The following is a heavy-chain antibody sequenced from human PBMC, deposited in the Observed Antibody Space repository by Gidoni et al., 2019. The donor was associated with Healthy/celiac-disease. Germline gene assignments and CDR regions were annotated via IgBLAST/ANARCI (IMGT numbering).Heavy chain of an antibody. V-gene: IGHV3-30-3*01. J-gene: IGHJ4*02. CDR1: GFTFSSYA. CDR2: ISYDGSNK. D-gene: IGHD3-16*01. CDR3: ATLGD. Sequence: QVQLVASGGGVVQPGRSLRLSCAASGFTFSSYAMHWVRQAPGKGLEWVAVISYDGSNKYYADSVKGRFTISRDNSKNTLYLQMNSLRAEDTAVYYCATLGDWGQGTLVTVSS.